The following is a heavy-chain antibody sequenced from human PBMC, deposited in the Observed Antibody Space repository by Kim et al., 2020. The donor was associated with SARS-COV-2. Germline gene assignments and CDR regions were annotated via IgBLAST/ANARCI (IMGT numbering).Heavy chain of an antibody. J-gene: IGHJ4*02. D-gene: IGHD3-9*01. Sequence: GGSLRLSCAASGFTFSSYWMSWVLQAPGKGLEWVANIKQDGSEKYYVDSVKGRFTISRDNAKNSLYLQMNSLRAEDTAVYYCARAKDILTGLLDYWGQGTLVTVSS. CDR1: GFTFSSYW. CDR2: IKQDGSEK. CDR3: ARAKDILTGLLDY. V-gene: IGHV3-7*01.